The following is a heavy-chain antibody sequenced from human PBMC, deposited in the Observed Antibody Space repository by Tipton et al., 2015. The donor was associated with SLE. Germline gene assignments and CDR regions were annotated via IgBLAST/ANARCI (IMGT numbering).Heavy chain of an antibody. Sequence: TLSLTCDVSGDSISSLYWWSWVRQSPGKGLEWIADIYHTGSTNYNPSLESRVTISLDKSRNQFSLKLSFVTAADTAVYYCASKGYGDYVYYYFDYCGQGALVTVSS. CDR3: ASKGYGDYVYYYFDY. CDR1: GDSISSLYW. V-gene: IGHV4-4*02. D-gene: IGHD4-17*01. J-gene: IGHJ4*02. CDR2: IYHTGST.